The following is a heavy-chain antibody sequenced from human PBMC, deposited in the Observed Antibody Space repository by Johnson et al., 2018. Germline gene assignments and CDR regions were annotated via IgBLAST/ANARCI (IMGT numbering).Heavy chain of an antibody. CDR3: ARGAPFRPVTGTLFRHYYYGMDV. J-gene: IGHJ6*02. Sequence: QEQLVESGAEVKKPGSSVKVCCKASGGTFSSYAISWVRQAPGQGLEWMGGIIPIFDTTNYAQKFHGRVAFTADESTNTAYMELSRLRSEETAVYYCARGAPFRPVTGTLFRHYYYGMDVWGQGTTVTVSS. CDR1: GGTFSSYA. V-gene: IGHV1-69*01. D-gene: IGHD1/OR15-1a*01. CDR2: IIPIFDTT.